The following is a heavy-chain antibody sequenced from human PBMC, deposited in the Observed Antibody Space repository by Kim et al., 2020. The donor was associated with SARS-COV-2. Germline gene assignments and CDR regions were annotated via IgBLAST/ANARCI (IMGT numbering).Heavy chain of an antibody. D-gene: IGHD3-10*01. CDR1: GFTFSSYE. V-gene: IGHV3-48*03. J-gene: IGHJ4*02. CDR3: ARVGGVIERDFDY. CDR2: ISSSGSTI. Sequence: GGPLRLSCAASGFTFSSYEMNWVRQAPGKGLEWVSYISSSGSTIYYADSVKGRFTISRDNAKNSLYLQMNSLRAEDTAVYYCARVGGVIERDFDYWGQGTLVTVSS.